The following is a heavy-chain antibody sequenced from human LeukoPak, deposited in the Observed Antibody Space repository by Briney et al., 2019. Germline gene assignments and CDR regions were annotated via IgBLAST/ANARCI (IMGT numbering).Heavy chain of an antibody. CDR2: IYYRGST. V-gene: IGHV4-59*01. J-gene: IGHJ4*02. CDR3: ARAGLYSGSGLDY. D-gene: IGHD5-12*01. CDR1: GGPLTSYY. Sequence: PSETLSLTCAVSGGPLTSYYWSWIRQPPGKGLEWIGFIYYRGSTNYNPSLESRVTISVDTSKNRFSLKLSSVTAADTAVYYCARAGLYSGSGLDYWGQGSLVTVSS.